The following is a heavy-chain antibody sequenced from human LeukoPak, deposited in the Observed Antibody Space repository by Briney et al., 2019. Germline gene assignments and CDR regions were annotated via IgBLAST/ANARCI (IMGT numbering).Heavy chain of an antibody. Sequence: PGGSLRLSSAASGFTFSGYWMNWVRQAPGKGLEWVANIKQDGSEKYYVDSVKGRFTISRDNAKNPLYLQMNSLRAEDTAVYYCARDGRGGYRTFYYYYMDVWGKGTTVTVSS. CDR1: GFTFSGYW. J-gene: IGHJ6*03. D-gene: IGHD3-10*01. CDR2: IKQDGSEK. CDR3: ARDGRGGYRTFYYYYMDV. V-gene: IGHV3-7*01.